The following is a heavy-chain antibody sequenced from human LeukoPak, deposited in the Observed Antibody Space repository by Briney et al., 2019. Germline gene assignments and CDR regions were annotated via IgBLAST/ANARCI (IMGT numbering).Heavy chain of an antibody. J-gene: IGHJ4*02. D-gene: IGHD4-23*01. CDR3: ARVLGQLPPQ. V-gene: IGHV3-30*04. Sequence: GGSPRLSCAASGFTFSSYAMHWVRQAPGKGLEWVTVISSDGGNKYYADSVKGRFTISRDNSMNTLFLQMNSLGPEDTAVYYCARVLGQLPPQWGQGTLVTVSS. CDR2: ISSDGGNK. CDR1: GFTFSSYA.